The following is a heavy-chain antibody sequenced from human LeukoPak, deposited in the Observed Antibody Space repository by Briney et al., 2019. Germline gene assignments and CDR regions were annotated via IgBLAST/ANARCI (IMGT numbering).Heavy chain of an antibody. J-gene: IGHJ5*02. CDR2: IYYSGST. V-gene: IGHV4-39*07. D-gene: IGHD4-11*01. CDR1: GGSISSSSYY. CDR3: ARDVMTTVTTTWFDP. Sequence: PSETLSLTCTVSGGSISSSSYYWGWIRQPPGKGLEWIGSIYYSGSTYHSPSLKSRLTISVDTSKNQFSLKLSSVTAADTAVYYCARDVMTTVTTTWFDPWGQGTLVTVSS.